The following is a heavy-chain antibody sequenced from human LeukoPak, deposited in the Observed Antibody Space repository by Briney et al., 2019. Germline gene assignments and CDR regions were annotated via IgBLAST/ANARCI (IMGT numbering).Heavy chain of an antibody. V-gene: IGHV1-2*02. D-gene: IGHD3-22*01. Sequence: ASVKVSCKASGYTFTVYYMHWVRQAPGQGLEWMGWINPNSRGTNYAQKFQGRVTMTRDTAISTAYMELSRLRSDDTAVYYCARAEENDNSGYSFDYWGQGTLVTVSS. CDR2: INPNSRGT. J-gene: IGHJ4*02. CDR3: ARAEENDNSGYSFDY. CDR1: GYTFTVYY.